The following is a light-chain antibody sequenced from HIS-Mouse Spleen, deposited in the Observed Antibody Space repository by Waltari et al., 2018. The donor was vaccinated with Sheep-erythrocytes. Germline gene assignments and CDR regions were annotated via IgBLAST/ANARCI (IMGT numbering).Light chain of an antibody. J-gene: IGLJ3*02. CDR2: QAS. V-gene: IGLV3-1*01. Sequence: SYELTQPPSVSVSPGQTASITCSGAKLGDKYACWYQQKPGQSPVLVIYQASKRSSGIPERFSCSKSGNTATLTISGTQAMDEADYYGQAWDSSTAWVFGGGTKLTVL. CDR3: QAWDSSTAWV. CDR1: KLGDKY.